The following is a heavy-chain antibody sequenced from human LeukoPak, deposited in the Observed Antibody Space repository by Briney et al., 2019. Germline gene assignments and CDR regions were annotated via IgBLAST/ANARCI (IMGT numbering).Heavy chain of an antibody. CDR3: AKDRTDRGY. CDR2: ISGSGDTT. V-gene: IGHV3-23*01. D-gene: IGHD2-15*01. CDR1: GFTVSSNS. J-gene: IGHJ4*02. Sequence: GGSLRLSCTVSGFTVSSNSMNWVRQAPGKGLEWVSAISGSGDTTYYADSVKGRFTISRDNSKNTLYLQMNSLRVEDTAVYYCAKDRTDRGYWGQGTLVTVSS.